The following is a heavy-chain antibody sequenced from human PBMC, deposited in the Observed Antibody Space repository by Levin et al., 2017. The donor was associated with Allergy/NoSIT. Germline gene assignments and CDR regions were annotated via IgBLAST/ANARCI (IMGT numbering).Heavy chain of an antibody. CDR3: ARDGYYDYVGGKYYGMDV. Sequence: GGSLRLSCAASGFTFSSYSMNWVRQVPGKGLEWVSYISSSSSTIYYAGSVKGRFTISRDNAKESLYLQMNSLRAEDTAVYYCARDGYYDYVGGKYYGMDVWGQGTTVSVSS. V-gene: IGHV3-48*01. D-gene: IGHD3-16*01. CDR2: ISSSSSTI. J-gene: IGHJ6*02. CDR1: GFTFSSYS.